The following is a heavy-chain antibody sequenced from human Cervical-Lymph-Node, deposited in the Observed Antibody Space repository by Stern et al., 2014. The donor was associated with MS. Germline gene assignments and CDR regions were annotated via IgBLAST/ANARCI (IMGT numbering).Heavy chain of an antibody. V-gene: IGHV1-46*02. CDR1: GYAFNNHY. D-gene: IGHD1-26*01. CDR2: INANGGST. J-gene: IGHJ4*02. CDR3: AREGVSSVGVPARYFDY. Sequence: QDQLVQSGAELKKPGASVKVSCKASGYAFNNHYIHWVRQAPGQGLEWMGVINANGGSTRLPQKCQGRVTMTEDTSTRTVHMELSSLTSEDTAVYYCAREGVSSVGVPARYFDYWGQGTLVTVSS.